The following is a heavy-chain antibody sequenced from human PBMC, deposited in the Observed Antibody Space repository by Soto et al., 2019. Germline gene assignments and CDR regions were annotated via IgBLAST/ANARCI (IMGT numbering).Heavy chain of an antibody. CDR1: GFTFSSYW. J-gene: IGHJ4*02. CDR2: ISSTSSYI. CDR3: ARDPSYFDF. V-gene: IGHV3-21*01. Sequence: GALKLSCAASGFTFSSYWMSWVRQAPGKGLEWVSSISSTSSYIYYADSVRGRFTISRDNAKNSLYLQLNSLRAEDTAVYYCARDPSYFDFWGQGTLVTVSS.